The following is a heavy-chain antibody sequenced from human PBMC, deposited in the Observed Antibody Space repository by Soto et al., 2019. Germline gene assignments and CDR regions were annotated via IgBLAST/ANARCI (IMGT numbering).Heavy chain of an antibody. CDR1: GSSGSSGVYS. V-gene: IGHV4-30-2*01. CDR2: HSGST. D-gene: IGHD1-26*01. CDR3: ASSLIVGDAYYYGLDA. J-gene: IGHJ6*02. Sequence: TLCLTCSVSGSSGSSGVYSWSWIRQPPGKGLEWIGYHSGSTYYTPSLKSRVTISVDTSKNQFSLKLTSVTAADTAVYYCASSLIVGDAYYYGLDAWGQGPTVTVSS.